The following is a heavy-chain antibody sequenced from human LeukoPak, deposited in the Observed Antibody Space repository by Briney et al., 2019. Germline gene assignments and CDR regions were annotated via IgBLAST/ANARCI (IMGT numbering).Heavy chain of an antibody. D-gene: IGHD4-17*01. V-gene: IGHV4-30-4*01. CDR3: ARDGGYGDYFFDY. J-gene: IGHJ4*02. Sequence: SQTLSLTCTVSGGSISSGDYNWSCIRQPPGKGLEWIGYIYYSGSTYYNPSLKGRVTISVDTSKNQFSLKLSSVTAADTAVYYCARDGGYGDYFFDYWGQGTLVTVSS. CDR2: IYYSGST. CDR1: GGSISSGDYN.